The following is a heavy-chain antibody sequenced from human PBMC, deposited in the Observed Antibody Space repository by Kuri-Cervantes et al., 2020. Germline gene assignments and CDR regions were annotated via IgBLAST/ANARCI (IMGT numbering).Heavy chain of an antibody. Sequence: ASVKVSCKASGYAFTSYGISWVRQAPGQGLEWMGWISAYNGDTNYAQKLQGRVTMTTDTSTSTAYMELRSLRSDDTAVYYCARDWFVVLAAPPGDYWGQGTLVTVSS. CDR3: ARDWFVVLAAPPGDY. V-gene: IGHV1-18*01. CDR2: ISAYNGDT. J-gene: IGHJ4*02. CDR1: GYAFTSYG. D-gene: IGHD2-2*01.